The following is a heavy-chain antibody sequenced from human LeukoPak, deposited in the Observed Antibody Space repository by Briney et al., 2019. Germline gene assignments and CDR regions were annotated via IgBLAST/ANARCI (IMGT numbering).Heavy chain of an antibody. D-gene: IGHD2-2*01. Sequence: ASVKVSCKASGYTFTSYDINWVRQAPGQGLKWMGWMNPNSGNTGYAQKFQGRVTMTRNTSISTAYMELSSLRSEDTAVYYCARGARYCSSPSCYGGEDYWGQGTLVTVSS. V-gene: IGHV1-8*01. J-gene: IGHJ4*02. CDR3: ARGARYCSSPSCYGGEDY. CDR2: MNPNSGNT. CDR1: GYTFTSYD.